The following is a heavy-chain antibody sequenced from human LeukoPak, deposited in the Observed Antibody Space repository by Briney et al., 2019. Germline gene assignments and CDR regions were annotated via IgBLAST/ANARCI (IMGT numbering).Heavy chain of an antibody. Sequence: GGSLRLSCAASGFIFSSYEMNWVRQAPGKGLEWVSGINWSGGSTGYADPLRGRFTISRDNAKNSLYLQMDSLRAEDTALYYCARAPITSPFYFDYWGQGTLVTVSS. CDR1: GFIFSSYE. CDR3: ARAPITSPFYFDY. D-gene: IGHD2-2*01. CDR2: INWSGGST. V-gene: IGHV3-20*04. J-gene: IGHJ4*02.